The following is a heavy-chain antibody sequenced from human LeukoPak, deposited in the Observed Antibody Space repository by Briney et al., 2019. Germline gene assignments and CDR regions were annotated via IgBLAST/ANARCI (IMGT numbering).Heavy chain of an antibody. J-gene: IGHJ4*02. V-gene: IGHV4-39*07. CDR2: IYYSGST. CDR3: ARDGQGGSDY. Sequence: SETLSLTCTVSGGSIRSSPYYWGWIRQPPGKGLEWIGSIYYSGSTYYNPSLKSRVTISVDTSKNQFSLNLNSVTAADTAVYYCARDGQGGSDYWGQGTLVTVSS. CDR1: GGSIRSSPYY.